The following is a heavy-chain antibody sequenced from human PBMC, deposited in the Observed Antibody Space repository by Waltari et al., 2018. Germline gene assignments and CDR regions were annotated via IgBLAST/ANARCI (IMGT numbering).Heavy chain of an antibody. CDR3: ARDGDYGDWYFDL. CDR1: GGSISSYY. J-gene: IGHJ2*01. Sequence: QVQLQESGPGLVKPSETLSLTCTVSGGSISSYYWSWIRQPPGKGLEWIGYIYYSGSTNYNPSLKSRVTISVDTSKNQFSLKLSSVTAADTAVYYCARDGDYGDWYFDLWGRGTLVTVSS. CDR2: IYYSGST. V-gene: IGHV4-59*01. D-gene: IGHD4-17*01.